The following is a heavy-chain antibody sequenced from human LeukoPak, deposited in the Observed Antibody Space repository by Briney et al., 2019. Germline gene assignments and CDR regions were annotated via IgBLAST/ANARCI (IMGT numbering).Heavy chain of an antibody. D-gene: IGHD5-24*01. J-gene: IGHJ4*02. CDR3: ARNVEMATSLDY. V-gene: IGHV4-38-2*02. CDR2: IYHSGST. Sequence: SETLSLTCTVSGYSISSGYYWGWIRQPPGKGLEWIGSIYHSGSTYYNPSLKSRVTISVDTSKNQFSLKLSSVTAADTAVYYCARNVEMATSLDYWGQGTLVTVSS. CDR1: GYSISSGYY.